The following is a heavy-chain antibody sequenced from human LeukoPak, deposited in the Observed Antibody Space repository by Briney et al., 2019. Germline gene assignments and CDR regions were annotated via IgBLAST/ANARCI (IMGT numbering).Heavy chain of an antibody. D-gene: IGHD1-1*01. CDR1: GFTFSSYS. J-gene: IGHJ4*02. CDR2: IWYDGSNK. CDR3: AKWNWNDDTY. V-gene: IGHV3-33*06. Sequence: PGGSLRLSCAASGFTFSSYSMNWVRQAPGKGLEWVAVIWYDGSNKYYTDSVKGRFTISRDNSKNTVYLQMNSLTAEDTAVYFCAKWNWNDDTYWGQGTLVTVSS.